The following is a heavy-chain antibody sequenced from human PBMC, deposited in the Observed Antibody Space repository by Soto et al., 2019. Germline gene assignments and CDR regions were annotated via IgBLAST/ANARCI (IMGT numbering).Heavy chain of an antibody. J-gene: IGHJ5*02. CDR1: GGTFSSYT. Sequence: QVQLVQSGAEVKKPGSSVKVSCKASGGTFSSYTISWVGQAPGQGLAWMGRIIPILGIANYAQKFQGRVTITADKSTSTAYMQLSSLRPEDTAVYYGARDHPVRGVIGAVSNWFDPWGQGSLVTVST. CDR3: ARDHPVRGVIGAVSNWFDP. D-gene: IGHD3-10*02. CDR2: IIPILGIA. V-gene: IGHV1-69*08.